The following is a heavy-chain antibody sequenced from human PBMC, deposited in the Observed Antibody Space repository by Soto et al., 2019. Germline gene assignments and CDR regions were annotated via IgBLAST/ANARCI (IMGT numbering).Heavy chain of an antibody. D-gene: IGHD2-21*01. V-gene: IGHV4-31*03. J-gene: IGHJ5*02. CDR2: IYHFGTT. CDR1: GDSINSDGYF. CDR3: ARLICASSICYFPAWFDP. Sequence: QVQLQESGPGLVKPSQTLSLTCTVSGDSINSDGYFWSWIRQHPGKGLEWIGSIYHFGTTYYNPSLSSRLNMVMDTSKNQFSLNLNSVTAADTAVYYCARLICASSICYFPAWFDPWGRGTLVTVSS.